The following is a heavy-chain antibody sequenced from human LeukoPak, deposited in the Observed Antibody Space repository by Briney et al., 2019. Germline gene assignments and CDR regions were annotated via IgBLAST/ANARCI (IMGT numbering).Heavy chain of an antibody. J-gene: IGHJ4*02. CDR2: ISENGGRT. CDR3: AKSPSGLFDS. CDR1: GFTFGSYA. V-gene: IGHV3-23*01. Sequence: GGSLRLSCAASGFTFGSYAMSWVRQAPGKGLECVSAISENGGRTYYADSVRGRFTISRDNSKNTLYLQMNSLRAEDTAVYYCAKSPSGLFDSWGQGTVVTVPS.